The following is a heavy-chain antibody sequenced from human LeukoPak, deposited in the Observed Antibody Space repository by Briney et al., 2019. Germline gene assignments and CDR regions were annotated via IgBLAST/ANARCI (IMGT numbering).Heavy chain of an antibody. D-gene: IGHD2-2*01. Sequence: GGSLRLSCAASGFTFSSYAMSWVRQAPGKGLEWVSAISGSGGDTYYADSVKGRFTISRDNSKSTLYLQMNSLRAEDTALYYCANHAYHYYFDYWGQGTLVTVSS. CDR2: ISGSGGDT. V-gene: IGHV3-23*01. J-gene: IGHJ4*02. CDR3: ANHAYHYYFDY. CDR1: GFTFSSYA.